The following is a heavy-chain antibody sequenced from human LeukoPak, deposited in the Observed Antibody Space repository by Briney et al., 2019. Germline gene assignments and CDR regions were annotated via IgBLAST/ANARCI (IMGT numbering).Heavy chain of an antibody. V-gene: IGHV3-30*18. CDR2: ISYDGSTK. J-gene: IGHJ4*02. CDR3: AKEQARIVEDGDCFDY. D-gene: IGHD6-13*01. CDR1: GFTFSSYG. Sequence: GGSLRLSCAASGFTFSSYGMHWVRQAPGKGLGWVAVISYDGSTKYYADSVKGRFTISRDNSKNTLYLQMISLRAEDTALYYCAKEQARIVEDGDCFDYWGQGTLVTVSS.